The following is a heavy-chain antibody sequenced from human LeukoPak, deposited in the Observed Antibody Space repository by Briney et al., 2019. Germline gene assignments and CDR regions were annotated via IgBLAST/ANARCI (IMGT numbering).Heavy chain of an antibody. CDR2: IYYSGST. J-gene: IGHJ4*02. CDR1: GGSISSSTYY. Sequence: PSETLSLTCTVSGGSISSSTYYWGWIRRPPGKGLEWIGSIYYSGSTYYNPSLKSRVTISLDTSRTQFSLKLTSVTAADTAVYYCASTEWNYARWGQGTLVTVSS. V-gene: IGHV4-39*07. D-gene: IGHD1-7*01. CDR3: ASTEWNYAR.